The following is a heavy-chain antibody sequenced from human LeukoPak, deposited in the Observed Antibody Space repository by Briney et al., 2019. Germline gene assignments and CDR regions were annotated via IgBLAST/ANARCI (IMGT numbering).Heavy chain of an antibody. CDR1: GYTFTSYG. CDR2: ISAYNGNT. J-gene: IGHJ4*02. Sequence: ASVKVSCKASGYTFTSYGISWARQAPGQGLEWMGWISAYNGNTNYAQKLQGRVTMTTDTSTSTAYMELRSLRSDDTAVYYCARQREESYYDYVWGSYRSHFDYWGQGTLVTVSS. D-gene: IGHD3-16*02. V-gene: IGHV1-18*01. CDR3: ARQREESYYDYVWGSYRSHFDY.